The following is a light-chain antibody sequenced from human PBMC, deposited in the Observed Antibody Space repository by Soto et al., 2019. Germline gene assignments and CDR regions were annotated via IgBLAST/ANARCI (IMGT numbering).Light chain of an antibody. J-gene: IGLJ1*01. V-gene: IGLV2-11*01. CDR1: SSDVGGYEY. CDR2: HVG. Sequence: QSALAQPRSVSGSPGQSVTISCSGTSSDVGGYEYVSWYQQHPGKAPRLLIYHVGQRPSGVPDRFSGSKSGTTASLTISGLQADDEAEYYCSSYTTSSTRVFGTGTKVTV. CDR3: SSYTTSSTRV.